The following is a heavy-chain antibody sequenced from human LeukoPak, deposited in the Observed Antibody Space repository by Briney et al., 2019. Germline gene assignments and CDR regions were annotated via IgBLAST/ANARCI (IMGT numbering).Heavy chain of an antibody. CDR2: ISGSGGST. J-gene: IGHJ4*02. CDR3: TTVPYYYDSSGQSYFDY. Sequence: GGSLRLSCAASGFTFSSYAMHWVRQAPGKGLEWVSAISGSGGSTYYADSVKGRFTISRDNSKNTLYLQMNSLRAEDTAVYYCTTVPYYYDSSGQSYFDYWGQGTLVTVSS. D-gene: IGHD3-22*01. CDR1: GFTFSSYA. V-gene: IGHV3-23*01.